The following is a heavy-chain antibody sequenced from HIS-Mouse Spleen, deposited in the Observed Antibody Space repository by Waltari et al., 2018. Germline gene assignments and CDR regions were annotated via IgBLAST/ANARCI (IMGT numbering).Heavy chain of an antibody. CDR2: IWYDGSNK. Sequence: QVQLVESGGGVVQPGRSLRLSCAASGFTFSSYGMHWVGQAPGRGLEWVAVIWYDGSNKYYADSVKGRFTISRDNSKNTLYLQMNSLRAEDTAVYYCAKAGYRTTGTAFYWYFDLWGRGTLVTVSS. J-gene: IGHJ2*01. CDR1: GFTFSSYG. D-gene: IGHD1-1*01. CDR3: AKAGYRTTGTAFYWYFDL. V-gene: IGHV3-33*06.